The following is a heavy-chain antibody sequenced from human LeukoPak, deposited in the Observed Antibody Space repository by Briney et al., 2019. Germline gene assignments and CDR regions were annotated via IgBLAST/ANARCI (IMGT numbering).Heavy chain of an antibody. CDR3: ARGFPKRVEEAEYFQH. CDR2: IIPILGIA. V-gene: IGHV1-69*04. Sequence: GASVKVSCKASGGTFSSYAISWVRQAPGQGLEWMGRIIPILGIANYAQKFQGRVTITADKSTSTAYMELSSLRSEDTAVYYCARGFPKRVEEAEYFQHWGQGTLVTVSS. J-gene: IGHJ1*01. CDR1: GGTFSSYA. D-gene: IGHD5-24*01.